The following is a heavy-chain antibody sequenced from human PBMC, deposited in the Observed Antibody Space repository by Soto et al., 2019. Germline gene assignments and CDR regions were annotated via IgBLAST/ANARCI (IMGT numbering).Heavy chain of an antibody. Sequence: PGGSLRLSCAASGSTFRSYGMHWVRQAPGKGLEWVAAISYDGSNKNYVDSVKGRFTISRDNSENTLYLQMNSLRAEDTAVYCARGVTSFGVVSPPGYWGQGTLVTVSS. D-gene: IGHD3-3*01. CDR3: ARGVTSFGVVSPPGY. CDR1: GSTFRSYG. J-gene: IGHJ4*02. CDR2: ISYDGSNK. V-gene: IGHV3-30*03.